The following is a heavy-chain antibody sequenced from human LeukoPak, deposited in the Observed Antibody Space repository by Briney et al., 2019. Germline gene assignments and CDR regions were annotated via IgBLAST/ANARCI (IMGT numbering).Heavy chain of an antibody. V-gene: IGHV3-53*01. Sequence: GGSLRLSCTVSGFTVSSNSTSWVRQAPGKGLEWVSFIYSDNTHYSDSVKGRFTISRDNSKNTLYLQMNSLRAEDTAVYYCAREPAGGTVTFDYWGQGTLVTVSS. CDR3: AREPAGGTVTFDY. D-gene: IGHD4-17*01. J-gene: IGHJ4*02. CDR2: IYSDNT. CDR1: GFTVSSNS.